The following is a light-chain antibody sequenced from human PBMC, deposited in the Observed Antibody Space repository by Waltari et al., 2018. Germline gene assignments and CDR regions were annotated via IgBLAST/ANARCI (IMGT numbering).Light chain of an antibody. CDR2: EVS. J-gene: IGLJ2*01. CDR1: SSDVGGYNY. Sequence: QSALTQPASVSGSPGQSITISCTGTSSDVGGYNYVSWYQQRPGKAPKLMIYEVSNRPSGLSNRFSGSKSGNTASLTISGLQAEDEADYYCSPYTSSSTVVFGGGTKLTVL. CDR3: SPYTSSSTVV. V-gene: IGLV2-14*01.